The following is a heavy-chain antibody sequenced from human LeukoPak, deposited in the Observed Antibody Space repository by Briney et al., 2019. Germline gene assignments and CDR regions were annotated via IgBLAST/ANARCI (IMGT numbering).Heavy chain of an antibody. CDR3: ARDGGARSFTNGLNWFDP. V-gene: IGHV4-30-4*02. Sequence: SETLSLTCTVSGGSISSGDYYWSWIRQPPGKGLEWIGYIYYSGSTYYNPSLKSRVTISVDTSKNQFSLKLKSVTAADTAVYYCARDGGARSFTNGLNWFDPWGQGILVTVSS. CDR2: IYYSGST. J-gene: IGHJ5*02. CDR1: GGSISSGDYY. D-gene: IGHD2-8*01.